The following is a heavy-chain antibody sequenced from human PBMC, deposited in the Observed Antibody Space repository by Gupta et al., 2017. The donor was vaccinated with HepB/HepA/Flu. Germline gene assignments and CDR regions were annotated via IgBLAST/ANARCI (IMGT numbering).Heavy chain of an antibody. D-gene: IGHD1-14*01. CDR2: ILYDGSKK. V-gene: IGHV3-30*18. Sequence: QVQLVESGGGVVQPGRSLRLSCAASGFTFSSYGMHWVHQAPDKGLEWVAVILYDGSKKYYADSVKGRFTISRDNSKNTLDLQMNSLRVEDSATYYCANTLSGEFDYWGQGIVVTVSS. CDR1: GFTFSSYG. CDR3: ANTLSGEFDY. J-gene: IGHJ4*02.